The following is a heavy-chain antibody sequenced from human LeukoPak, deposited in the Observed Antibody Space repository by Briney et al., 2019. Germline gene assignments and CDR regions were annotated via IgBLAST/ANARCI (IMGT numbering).Heavy chain of an antibody. CDR1: GFTFSSYS. J-gene: IGHJ4*02. D-gene: IGHD6-13*01. Sequence: GRSLRLSCAASGFTFSSYSMNWVRQAPGKGLEWVSSISSSSSYIYYADSVKGRFTISRDNAKNSLYLQMNSLRAEDTAVYYCARYRKYSSSYFDYWGQGTLVTVSS. CDR3: ARYRKYSSSYFDY. CDR2: ISSSSSYI. V-gene: IGHV3-21*01.